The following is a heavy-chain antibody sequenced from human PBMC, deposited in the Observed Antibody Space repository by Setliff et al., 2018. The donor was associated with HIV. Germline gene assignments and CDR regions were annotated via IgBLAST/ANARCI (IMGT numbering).Heavy chain of an antibody. CDR2: IYYDANNQ. CDR1: GFTFSDYG. V-gene: IGHV3-33*08. D-gene: IGHD3-10*02. CDR3: VKVSRGTVVRGVILVGYFDY. Sequence: GGSLRLSCAASGFTFSDYGMHWVRQAPGKGLEWVAFIYYDANNQYYADSVKGRFTISRDNSKNTLYLQMSSLRVEDTAVYYCVKVSRGTVVRGVILVGYFDYWGQGTLVTVSS. J-gene: IGHJ4*02.